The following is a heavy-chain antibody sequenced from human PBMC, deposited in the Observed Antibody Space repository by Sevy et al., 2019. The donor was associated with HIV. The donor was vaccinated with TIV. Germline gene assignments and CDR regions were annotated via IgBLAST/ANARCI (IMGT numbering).Heavy chain of an antibody. J-gene: IGHJ4*02. D-gene: IGHD3-22*01. CDR3: AKDLAYESSGYHDY. Sequence: GGSLRLSCSASGFTFRSYAMNWVRQAPGKGLEWVSAITGNGGSTYYADSVEGRFTISRDNSKSTLYLQMNSLRAEDTALYYCAKDLAYESSGYHDYWGQGTLVTVSS. V-gene: IGHV3-23*01. CDR1: GFTFRSYA. CDR2: ITGNGGST.